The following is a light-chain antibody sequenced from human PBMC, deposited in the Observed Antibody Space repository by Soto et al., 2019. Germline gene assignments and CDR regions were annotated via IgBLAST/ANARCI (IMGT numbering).Light chain of an antibody. Sequence: DIPMTQSPSSLSAYVGDRVTITCRASQSISVYLNWYQQKPGKAPNLLIYSSSSLESGVPSRFSGSGSGTDFTLTISSLHPEDFATYFCQQSYSRPRAFGQGTKVEI. J-gene: IGKJ1*01. CDR1: QSISVY. V-gene: IGKV1-39*01. CDR2: SSS. CDR3: QQSYSRPRA.